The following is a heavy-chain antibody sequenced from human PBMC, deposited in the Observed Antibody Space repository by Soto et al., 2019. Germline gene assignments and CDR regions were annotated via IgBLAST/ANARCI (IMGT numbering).Heavy chain of an antibody. V-gene: IGHV1-3*01. CDR2: IGGGDGKP. CDR1: GYRFTDYV. CDR3: GRVYASDSGVHLDF. J-gene: IGHJ4*02. Sequence: QVQLVQSGTEVKKPGASVKVSCKASGYRFTDYVIHWVRQAPGQRLEWMGGIGGGDGKPYYSQNFQGRVSITRDTSAMTACVELSSLICEERAVYDGGRVYASDSGVHLDFWGQGALVTVSS. D-gene: IGHD3-22*01.